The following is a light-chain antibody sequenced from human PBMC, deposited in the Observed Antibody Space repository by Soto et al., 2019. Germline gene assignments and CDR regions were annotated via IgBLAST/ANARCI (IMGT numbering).Light chain of an antibody. CDR3: LQDYCYPST. CDR2: AAS. CDR1: QGIRNA. V-gene: IGKV1-6*01. Sequence: AIQMTQSPSSLSASVGDRVTITCRASQGIRNALGWYQQKPGKAPKLLLYAASRLQSGGPSRFSVCGSGTDFTLTISSLQPEDCATYYGLQDYCYPSTFGQGTKLEIK. J-gene: IGKJ2*01.